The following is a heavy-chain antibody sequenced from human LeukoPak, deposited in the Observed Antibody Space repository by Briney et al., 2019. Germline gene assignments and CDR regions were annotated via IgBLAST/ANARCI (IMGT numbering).Heavy chain of an antibody. V-gene: IGHV4-4*07. CDR2: SYSSGSA. J-gene: IGHJ4*02. D-gene: IGHD6-19*01. CDR1: GGSIINHY. Sequence: SETLSLTCTVSGGSIINHYWSWIRQPAGKGLEWIGRSYSSGSANYSPSLKSRVSRSIDTSNNHSSLNLTSVTAADTALYSCARDVRYASGCSTPDSWGQGTLVTVSS. CDR3: ARDVRYASGCSTPDS.